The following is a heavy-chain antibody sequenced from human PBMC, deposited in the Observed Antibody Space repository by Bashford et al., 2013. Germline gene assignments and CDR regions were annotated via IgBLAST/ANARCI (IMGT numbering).Heavy chain of an antibody. Sequence: GSLRLSCAASGFTFSSYSMNWVRQAPGKGLEWVSSISSSSSYIYYADSVKGRFTISRDNAKNSLYLQMNSLRAEDTAVYYCARDRGIVVVVAASDYWGQGTLVTVSS. J-gene: IGHJ4*02. D-gene: IGHD2-15*01. CDR2: ISSSSSYI. CDR3: ARDRGIVVVVAASDY. CDR1: GFTFSSYS. V-gene: IGHV3-21*01.